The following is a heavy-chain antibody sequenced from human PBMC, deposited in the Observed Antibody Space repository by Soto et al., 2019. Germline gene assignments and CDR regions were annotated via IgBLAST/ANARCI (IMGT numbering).Heavy chain of an antibody. J-gene: IGHJ4*02. V-gene: IGHV3-48*02. CDR1: EFTFSDYS. Sequence: EVQLVESGGGLVQPGESLRLSCVGSEFTFSDYSMMWVRQATGKGLEWFSYIHPTATTMYYADSVKGRFTISRDNAKNSLSLQINSPRDEDTAVYSCVRAARDGYKTFDYWGQGTLVTVS. D-gene: IGHD5-12*01. CDR2: IHPTATTM. CDR3: VRAARDGYKTFDY.